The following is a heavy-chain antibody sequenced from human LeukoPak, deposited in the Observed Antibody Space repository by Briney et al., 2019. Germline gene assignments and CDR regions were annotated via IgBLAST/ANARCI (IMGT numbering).Heavy chain of an antibody. V-gene: IGHV6-1*01. Sequence: SQTLSLTCAISGDSISSNTAAWNWIRQSPSRDLEWLGRTYYRSKWYNDYAVSVKSRITINPDTTKNQLSLQLNSVTPEDTAMYFCARDSESSGWYRVDYWGQGTLVTVSS. CDR3: ARDSESSGWYRVDY. CDR1: GDSISSNTAA. J-gene: IGHJ4*02. CDR2: TYYRSKWYN. D-gene: IGHD6-19*01.